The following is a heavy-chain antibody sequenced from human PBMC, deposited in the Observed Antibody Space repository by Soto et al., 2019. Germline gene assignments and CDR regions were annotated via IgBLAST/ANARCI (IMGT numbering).Heavy chain of an antibody. Sequence: SETLPLTWTVSGSSISSYNRSWIRQPPGKRLEWIGYIYYSGSTNYNPSLKSRVTISVDTSKNQFSLKLSSVTAAETAVYYCAREQRGTSWKVRETVGSWLDPWGQGTLVTVS. J-gene: IGHJ5*02. D-gene: IGHD2-2*01. CDR2: IYYSGST. V-gene: IGHV4-59*01. CDR3: AREQRGTSWKVRETVGSWLDP. CDR1: GSSISSYN.